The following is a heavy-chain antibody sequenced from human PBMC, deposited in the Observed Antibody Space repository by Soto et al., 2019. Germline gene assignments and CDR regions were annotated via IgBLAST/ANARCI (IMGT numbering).Heavy chain of an antibody. CDR2: IYSSGGT. CDR3: ARGQRFSDSFDP. CDR1: GGAISGYY. D-gene: IGHD6-25*01. J-gene: IGHJ5*02. V-gene: IGHV4-4*07. Sequence: SETLSLTCTVSGGAISGYYWTRIRQPAGKGLEWIGRIYSSGGTKYNPSLKSRVTMSLDTSKNQFSLRLSSVTAADTAVYYCARGQRFSDSFDPWGQGTLVTVSS.